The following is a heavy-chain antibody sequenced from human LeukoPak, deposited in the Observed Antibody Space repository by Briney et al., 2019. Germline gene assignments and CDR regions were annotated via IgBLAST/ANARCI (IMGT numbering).Heavy chain of an antibody. Sequence: PGGSLRLSCAASGFTVSSYWMSWVSQAPGKGREWVANIKQEGSEKYYVDCVKGRFTISRDNAKNSLYLQMNSLRAEDTAVYYCARAAYIVVPYFYYYGMDVWGQGTTVTVSS. V-gene: IGHV3-7*01. CDR1: GFTVSSYW. CDR2: IKQEGSEK. J-gene: IGHJ6*02. CDR3: ARAAYIVVPYFYYYGMDV. D-gene: IGHD2-15*01.